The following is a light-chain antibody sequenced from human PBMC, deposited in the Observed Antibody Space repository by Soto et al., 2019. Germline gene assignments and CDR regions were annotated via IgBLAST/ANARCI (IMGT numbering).Light chain of an antibody. CDR2: QAS. J-gene: IGKJ2*02. V-gene: IGKV1-5*03. Sequence: DIPMTQSPSTLSASVGDRVTITCRASQSISSWLAWYQQKPGKAPKLLIYQASSLQSGVPSRFRGSGSGTEFTLAISSLQPDDFATYYCQQYNTYSRTFGQGTKLEIK. CDR1: QSISSW. CDR3: QQYNTYSRT.